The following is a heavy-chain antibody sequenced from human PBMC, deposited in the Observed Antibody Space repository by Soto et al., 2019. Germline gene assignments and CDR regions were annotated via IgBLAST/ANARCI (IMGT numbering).Heavy chain of an antibody. V-gene: IGHV1-69*13. CDR2: IIPIFGTA. Sequence: SVKVSCKASGGTFSSYAISCVRQSPLRWREWMGGIIPIFGTANYAQKFQGRVTITADESTSTAYMELSSLRSEDTAVYYCARVGDYYGSGSYPKDYYYGMDVWGQGTTVTVAS. J-gene: IGHJ6*02. D-gene: IGHD3-10*01. CDR3: ARVGDYYGSGSYPKDYYYGMDV. CDR1: GGTFSSYA.